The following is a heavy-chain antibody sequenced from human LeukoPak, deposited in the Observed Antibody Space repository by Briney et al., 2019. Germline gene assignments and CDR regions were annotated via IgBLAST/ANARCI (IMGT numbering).Heavy chain of an antibody. CDR1: GFTFSSYE. V-gene: IGHV3-48*03. Sequence: PGGSLRLSCAASGFTFSSYEMNWVRQAPGKGLEWVSYISSSGSTIYYADSVKGRFTISRDNAKNSLYLQMNRLSAEDTAVYYCARAGYYFDYWGQGTLVTVSS. CDR2: ISSSGSTI. CDR3: ARAGYYFDY. J-gene: IGHJ4*02. D-gene: IGHD3-10*01.